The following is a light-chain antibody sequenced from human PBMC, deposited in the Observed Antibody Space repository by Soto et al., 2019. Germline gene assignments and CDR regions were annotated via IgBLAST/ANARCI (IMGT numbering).Light chain of an antibody. J-gene: IGLJ1*01. V-gene: IGLV2-11*01. Sequence: QSVLTQPRSVSGSPGQSVTISCTGTSSDVGGYNYVSWYQQHPGKAPKLMIYDVSKRPSGVPDRFSGSKSGNTASLTISGLQADDEADYYCCSYAGSYVFGTGT. CDR2: DVS. CDR1: SSDVGGYNY. CDR3: CSYAGSYV.